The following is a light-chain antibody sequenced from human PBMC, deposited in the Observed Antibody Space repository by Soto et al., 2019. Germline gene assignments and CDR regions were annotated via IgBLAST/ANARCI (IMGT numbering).Light chain of an antibody. Sequence: EIVMTQSPATVPASPGERVTLSCRSSQRVDDSHLAWYQLRPGQAPRLLIYGASTRATGIPDRFSGSGSGTDFSLTIRGLKPEDFAVYYCQQYRMSPNTFGQGTRLEIK. V-gene: IGKV3-20*01. CDR2: GAS. J-gene: IGKJ5*01. CDR1: QRVDDSH. CDR3: QQYRMSPNT.